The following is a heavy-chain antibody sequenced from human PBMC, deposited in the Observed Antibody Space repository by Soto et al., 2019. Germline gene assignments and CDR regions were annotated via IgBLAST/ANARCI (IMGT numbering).Heavy chain of an antibody. D-gene: IGHD3-22*01. V-gene: IGHV4-34*01. CDR1: GGSFSAYY. CDR3: ARAKTRSGYYGIDY. Sequence: PSETLSLTCAVYGGSFSAYYWSWIRQPPGKGLEWIGDINHSGSTNYNPSLKSRLTISVDTSKNQFSLKLSSVTAADTAVYYCARAKTRSGYYGIDYWGQGTLVTVSS. J-gene: IGHJ4*02. CDR2: INHSGST.